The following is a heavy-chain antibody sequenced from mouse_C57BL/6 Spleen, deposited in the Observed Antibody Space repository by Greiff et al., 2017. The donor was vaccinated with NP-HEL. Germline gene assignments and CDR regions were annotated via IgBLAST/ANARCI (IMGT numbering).Heavy chain of an antibody. CDR1: GYTFTSYW. J-gene: IGHJ4*01. Sequence: VQLQQSGAELVKPGASVKLSCKASGYTFTSYWMHWVKQRPGQGLEWIGMIHPNSGSTNYNEKFKSKATLTVDKSSSTAYMQLSSLTSEDSAVYYCARFITTVVATNYYAMDYWGQGTSVTVSS. CDR3: ARFITTVVATNYYAMDY. CDR2: IHPNSGST. V-gene: IGHV1-64*01. D-gene: IGHD1-1*01.